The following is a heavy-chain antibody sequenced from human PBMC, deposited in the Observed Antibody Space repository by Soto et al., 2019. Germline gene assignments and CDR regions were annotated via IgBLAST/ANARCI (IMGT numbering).Heavy chain of an antibody. CDR2: INPHSGDT. J-gene: IGHJ6*02. CDR1: GDTFTNYY. D-gene: IGHD4-17*01. CDR3: ARGRTVNFYGMDV. V-gene: IGHV1-2*02. Sequence: QVQLVQSGAEVKKPGASVKVSYVASGDTFTNYYIHWVRQAPGQGLEWMGWINPHSGDTIYAQKFQGRVTLTKDTAISAAYMELSRLRSDDTAVYYCARGRTVNFYGMDVWGQGTKVTVSS.